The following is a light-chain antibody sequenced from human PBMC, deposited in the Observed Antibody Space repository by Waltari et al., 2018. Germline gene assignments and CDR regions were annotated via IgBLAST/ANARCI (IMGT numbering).Light chain of an antibody. J-gene: IGLJ2*01. Sequence: SYVVTQSPSVSVAPGETARITCGGDNIGSKSVHWYQQRPGQAPVLGISYDSDRPSGIPGRFSGSNSGNTATLTISWVEAEDEADYYCLVWHSTIDHQGVFGGGTKLTVL. CDR2: YDS. CDR1: NIGSKS. V-gene: IGLV3-21*04. CDR3: LVWHSTIDHQGV.